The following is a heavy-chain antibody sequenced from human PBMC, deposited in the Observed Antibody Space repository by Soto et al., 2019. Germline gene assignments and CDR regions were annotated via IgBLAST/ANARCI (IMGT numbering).Heavy chain of an antibody. Sequence: GGSLRLSCAASGFTFSSYSMNWVRQAPGKGLEWVSSISSSSSYIYYADSVKGRFTISIYNAKNSLSLHMNSLRAEDTAVYYCASDQWGLLRNAFDIWGQGTMVTVSS. CDR1: GFTFSSYS. CDR2: ISSSSSYI. D-gene: IGHD1-26*01. J-gene: IGHJ3*02. V-gene: IGHV3-21*01. CDR3: ASDQWGLLRNAFDI.